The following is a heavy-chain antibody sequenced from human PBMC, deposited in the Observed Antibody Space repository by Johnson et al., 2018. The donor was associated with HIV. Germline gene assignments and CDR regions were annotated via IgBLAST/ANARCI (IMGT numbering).Heavy chain of an antibody. CDR3: AKDRAEVVVVHDALDM. Sequence: VQLVESGGGLVQPGGSLRLSCATSGFSVSSNYMSWVRQAPGKGLEWVSVMSSGDNTHHADSVKGRFTISRDNSKKKLYLQMNSLRPEDTAVYYCAKDRAEVVVVHDALDMWGQGTMVTVSS. CDR2: MSSGDNT. D-gene: IGHD3-22*01. J-gene: IGHJ3*02. V-gene: IGHV3-66*02. CDR1: GFSVSSNY.